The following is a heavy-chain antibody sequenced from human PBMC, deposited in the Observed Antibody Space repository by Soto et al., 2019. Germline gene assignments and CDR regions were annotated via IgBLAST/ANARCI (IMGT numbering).Heavy chain of an antibody. CDR3: AAYSHKGY. J-gene: IGHJ4*02. Sequence: EQLVESGGDLVQPGGSLRVSCEASGFTVSNNYMSWVRQAPGKGLEWVSLIYSGGSTYYADSVKGRFTISRDSSKNTLYLQMNSLRAEDTAMYYCAAYSHKGYWGQGTLVTVSS. CDR2: IYSGGST. D-gene: IGHD3-16*01. V-gene: IGHV3-66*01. CDR1: GFTVSNNY.